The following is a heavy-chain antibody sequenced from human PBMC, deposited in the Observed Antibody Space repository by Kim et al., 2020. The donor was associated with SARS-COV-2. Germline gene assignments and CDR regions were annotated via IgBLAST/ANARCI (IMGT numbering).Heavy chain of an antibody. CDR3: ARDRPNYDILTGSPNWFDP. D-gene: IGHD3-9*01. CDR2: ISGSSDTV. Sequence: GGSLRLSCAASGFTFSTYDMNWVRQAPGKGLEWLSFISGSSDTVLYADSVRGRFTISRDNAKNSLYLQMNSLRVDDTAIYYCARDRPNYDILTGSPNWFDPWGQGTLVTVSS. J-gene: IGHJ5*02. CDR1: GFTFSTYD. V-gene: IGHV3-48*04.